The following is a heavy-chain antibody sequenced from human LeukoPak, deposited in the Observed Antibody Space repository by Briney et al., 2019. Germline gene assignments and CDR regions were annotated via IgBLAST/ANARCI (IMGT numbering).Heavy chain of an antibody. CDR1: GFTFSNYG. Sequence: GGSLRLSCAASGFTFSNYGMHWVRQAPGKGLEWVALISYDGSNKYYADSVKGRSTISRDNSKSTLDLQMNSLRAEDTAVYYCAKEGSQAAGAFDYWGQGTLVTVSS. V-gene: IGHV3-30*18. J-gene: IGHJ4*02. D-gene: IGHD6-13*01. CDR3: AKEGSQAAGAFDY. CDR2: ISYDGSNK.